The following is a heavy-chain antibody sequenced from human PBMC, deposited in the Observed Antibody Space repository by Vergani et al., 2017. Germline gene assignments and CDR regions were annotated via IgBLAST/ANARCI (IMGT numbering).Heavy chain of an antibody. CDR1: GFTFTTYA. J-gene: IGHJ4*02. D-gene: IGHD2-2*01. V-gene: IGHV3-23*01. Sequence: EVQLLESGGGLVQPGGSLRLSCAASGFTFTTYAMTWVRQAPGKGLEWVSTISANGLGTYYADSVKGRFTISRDNSNNTLYLQMNSLRAEDTAVYYCAKRYCTSISCQRDIDYWGQGTLVTVSS. CDR3: AKRYCTSISCQRDIDY. CDR2: ISANGLGT.